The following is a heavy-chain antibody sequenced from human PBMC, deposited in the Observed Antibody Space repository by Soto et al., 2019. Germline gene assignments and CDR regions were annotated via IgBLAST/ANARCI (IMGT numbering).Heavy chain of an antibody. J-gene: IGHJ6*02. CDR1: GGSFSGYY. Sequence: SETLSLTCAVYGGSFSGYYWSWIRQPPGKGLEWIGEINHSGSTNYNPSLKSRVTISVDTSKNQFSLKLSSVTAADTAVYYCARGSAFCSSTSCYVYYGMDVWGQGTTVTVSS. D-gene: IGHD2-2*01. CDR3: ARGSAFCSSTSCYVYYGMDV. V-gene: IGHV4-34*01. CDR2: INHSGST.